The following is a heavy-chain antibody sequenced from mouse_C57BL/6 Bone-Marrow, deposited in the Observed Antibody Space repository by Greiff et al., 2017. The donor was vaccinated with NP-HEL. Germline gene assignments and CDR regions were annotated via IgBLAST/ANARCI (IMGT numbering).Heavy chain of an antibody. Sequence: QVQLQQSGAELVKPGASVKLSCKASGYTFTSYWMHWVKQRPGQGLEWIGMFHPNSGSTNYNEKFKSKATLTVDKSSSTAYMQHRSLTSEYSAVYYCARRSKGYFDVWGTGTTVTVSS. CDR3: ARRSKGYFDV. V-gene: IGHV1-64*01. CDR2: FHPNSGST. D-gene: IGHD1-3*01. CDR1: GYTFTSYW. J-gene: IGHJ1*03.